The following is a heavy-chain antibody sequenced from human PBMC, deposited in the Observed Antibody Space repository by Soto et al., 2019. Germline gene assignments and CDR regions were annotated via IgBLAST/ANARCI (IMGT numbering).Heavy chain of an antibody. D-gene: IGHD1-1*01. J-gene: IGHJ4*02. CDR1: GDSITSGGYS. Sequence: SETLSLTCDVSGDSITSGGYSWSWIRQAPGKGLEWIGYIYHSGSTYYNPSLRSRVTISVDTSKNQFSLKLSSVTAADTAVYYCARRYGYSFDSWGQGTLVTVSS. V-gene: IGHV4-30-2*01. CDR3: ARRYGYSFDS. CDR2: IYHSGST.